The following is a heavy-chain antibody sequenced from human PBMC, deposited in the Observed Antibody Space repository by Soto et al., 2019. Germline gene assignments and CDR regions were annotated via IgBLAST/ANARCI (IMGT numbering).Heavy chain of an antibody. V-gene: IGHV3-30*18. CDR2: ISYDGSNK. CDR1: GFTFSSYG. J-gene: IGHJ3*02. Sequence: QVQLVESGGGVVQPGRSLRLSCAASGFTFSSYGMHWVHQAPGKGLEWVAVISYDGSNKYYADSVKGRFTISRDNSKNTLYLQMNSLRAEDTAVYYCAKDDSSGYYYFSYAFDIWGQGTMVTVSS. D-gene: IGHD3-22*01. CDR3: AKDDSSGYYYFSYAFDI.